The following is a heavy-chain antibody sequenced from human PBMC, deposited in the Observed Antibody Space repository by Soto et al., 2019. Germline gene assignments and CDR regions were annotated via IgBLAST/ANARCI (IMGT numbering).Heavy chain of an antibody. V-gene: IGHV3-33*01. CDR3: AILGGSPGDVQH. Sequence: QVLLVESGGGVVQTGRSLRLSCAASGFTFSRYGMHWVRQAPGKGLEWVAVIWYDGSNTYYADSVKGRFTISRDSAKNTLYLQMNSLRAEDTAVYYCAILGGSPGDVQHWGQGTLVTVSS. CDR1: GFTFSRYG. CDR2: IWYDGSNT. J-gene: IGHJ1*01. D-gene: IGHD2-15*01.